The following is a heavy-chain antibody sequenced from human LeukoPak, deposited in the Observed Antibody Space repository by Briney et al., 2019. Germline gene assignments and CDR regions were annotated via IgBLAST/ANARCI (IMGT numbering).Heavy chain of an antibody. CDR2: IYTSGST. CDR3: ARGGPYQELDY. J-gene: IGHJ4*02. D-gene: IGHD2-2*01. CDR1: GGSISSGSYY. Sequence: SQTLSLTCTVSGGSISSGSYYWSWIRQPAGKGLGWIGRIYTSGSTNYNPSLKSRVTISVDTSKNQFSLKLSSVTAADTAVYYCARGGPYQELDYWGQGTLVTVSS. V-gene: IGHV4-61*02.